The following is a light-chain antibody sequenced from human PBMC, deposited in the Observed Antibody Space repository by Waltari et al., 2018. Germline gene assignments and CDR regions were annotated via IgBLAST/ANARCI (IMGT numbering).Light chain of an antibody. CDR2: DAS. Sequence: EIVLTQSPPTLSLSPGERATLSCRASQSVSKYLAWYQQRPGQAPRVLIYDASSRATGIPTRFSGSGSGTDFTLTISSLQPEDSAVYYCQQRVHWPMYTFGQGTKLEIK. CDR1: QSVSKY. CDR3: QQRVHWPMYT. J-gene: IGKJ2*01. V-gene: IGKV3-11*01.